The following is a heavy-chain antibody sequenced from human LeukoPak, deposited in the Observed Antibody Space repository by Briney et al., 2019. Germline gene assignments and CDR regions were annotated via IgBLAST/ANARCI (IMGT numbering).Heavy chain of an antibody. CDR2: IYYSGSS. V-gene: IGHV4-59*01. CDR3: ARDLDGSGRNDY. D-gene: IGHD3-10*01. CDR1: GDSISSYY. Sequence: SETLSLTCTVSGDSISSYYWSWIRQPPGKGLEWIGYIYYSGSSNYNPSLKSRVTISIDTSKNQFPLKLSSVTAADTAVYYCARDLDGSGRNDYWGQGTLVTVSS. J-gene: IGHJ4*02.